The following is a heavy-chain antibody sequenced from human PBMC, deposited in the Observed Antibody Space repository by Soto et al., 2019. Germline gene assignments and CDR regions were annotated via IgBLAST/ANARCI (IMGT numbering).Heavy chain of an antibody. Sequence: QVQLQESGPGLVKPSGTLSLTCAVSGGSISSSNWWSWVRQPPGKGLEGIGEIYHSGSTNYNPSLKSRVTISVDKSKNQFSLKLSSVTAADTAVYYCASLVYYYDSSGYYLFPFDYWGQGTLVTVSS. V-gene: IGHV4-4*02. CDR3: ASLVYYYDSSGYYLFPFDY. CDR1: GGSISSSNW. CDR2: IYHSGST. J-gene: IGHJ4*02. D-gene: IGHD3-22*01.